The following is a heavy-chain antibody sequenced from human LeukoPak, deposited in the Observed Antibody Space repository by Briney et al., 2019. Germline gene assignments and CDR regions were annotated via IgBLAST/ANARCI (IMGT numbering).Heavy chain of an antibody. CDR1: GFTFDDYG. J-gene: IGHJ4*02. Sequence: GGSLRLSCAASGFTFDDYGMSWVRQAPGKGLEWVSVFSGSGGRTYYADSVKGRFTISRDNSKNTLYLQMNSLRAEDTAVYYCARRAGAYSHPYDYWGQGTLVTVSS. CDR3: ARRAGAYSHPYDY. D-gene: IGHD4/OR15-4a*01. CDR2: FSGSGGRT. V-gene: IGHV3-23*01.